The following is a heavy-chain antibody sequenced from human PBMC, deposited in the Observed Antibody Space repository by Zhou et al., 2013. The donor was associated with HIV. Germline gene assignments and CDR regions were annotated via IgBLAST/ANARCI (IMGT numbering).Heavy chain of an antibody. J-gene: IGHJ1*01. V-gene: IGHV1-3*01. CDR2: INAGNGDT. CDR3: ARSSIAAAVEYFQH. D-gene: IGHD6-13*01. CDR1: GNNFTSYG. Sequence: QVQLVQSGAEVKKPGASVTVSCKASGNNFTSYGIHWVRQAAGQGLEWLGWINAGNGDTKYSQKVHDRLTITTDTSARTAYMVLANLRSEDTAVYYCARSSIAAAVEYFQHWGQGTLVTVSS.